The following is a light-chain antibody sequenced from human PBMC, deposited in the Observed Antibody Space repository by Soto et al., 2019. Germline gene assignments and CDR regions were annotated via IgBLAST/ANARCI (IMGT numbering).Light chain of an antibody. CDR3: QTWGTGIEV. V-gene: IGLV4-69*01. CDR1: SGHSSYT. J-gene: IGLJ3*02. CDR2: LNSDGSH. Sequence: QLVLTQSPSASASLGDTVKLTCTLSSGHSSYTIAWHQQQPEKGPRYLMTLNSDGSHSKGDGIPDRFSGSSSGAERYLSISSLQSEDEADYYCQTWGTGIEVFGGGTKLTVL.